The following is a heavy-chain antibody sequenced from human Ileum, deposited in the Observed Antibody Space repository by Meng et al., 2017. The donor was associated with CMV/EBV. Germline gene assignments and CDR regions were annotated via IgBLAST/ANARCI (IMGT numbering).Heavy chain of an antibody. J-gene: IGHJ4*02. CDR3: ARLAGSGWYYFDH. Sequence: VSGDSVSSGSFYWSWIRQPPGKGLEWIGYIYYRGSTNYNPSLRSRVTLSVDTSKNQFYLKLNSVTAADAAVYFCARLAGSGWYYFDHWGQGTLVTVSS. D-gene: IGHD3-22*01. CDR1: GDSVSSGSFY. V-gene: IGHV4-61*01. CDR2: IYYRGST.